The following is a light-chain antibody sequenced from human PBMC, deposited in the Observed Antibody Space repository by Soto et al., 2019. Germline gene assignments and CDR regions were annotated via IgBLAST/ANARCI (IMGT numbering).Light chain of an antibody. Sequence: IQLTQSPSSLSASVGDRVTITCRASQGISSYLAWYQQKPGKAPKLLIYATSTLQSGVPSRFSGSGSGTDFTLTISYLQPEDFATYFCQQLNSYPLTFGPGTKVDFK. J-gene: IGKJ3*01. V-gene: IGKV1-9*01. CDR3: QQLNSYPLT. CDR2: ATS. CDR1: QGISSY.